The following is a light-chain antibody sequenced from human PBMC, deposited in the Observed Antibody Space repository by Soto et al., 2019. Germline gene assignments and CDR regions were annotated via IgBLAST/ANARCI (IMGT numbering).Light chain of an antibody. J-gene: IGLJ1*01. Sequence: QSALAQPDSVSGSPGQSVTISCTGTSSDVGAYNSVSWYQQHPDKAPQLMIYKGTQRPSGVSNRFSGSTSGNAASLTISGLQAGDEADYFCCSSAPESTYVFGTGTKVTVL. V-gene: IGLV2-23*01. CDR2: KGT. CDR3: CSSAPESTYV. CDR1: SSDVGAYNS.